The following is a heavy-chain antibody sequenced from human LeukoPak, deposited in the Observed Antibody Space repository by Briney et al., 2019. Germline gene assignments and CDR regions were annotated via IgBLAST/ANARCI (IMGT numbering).Heavy chain of an antibody. CDR2: IYHSGIT. CDR1: GGSMGNGDNY. Sequence: SQTLSLTCTVSGGSMGNGDNYWSWIRQPPGGGLEWIGYIYHSGITYYNPSLKSRVTISLDTSKNQFSLKRRSVTAADTAVYYCARTDLIGSFDLWGRGTLVMVSS. D-gene: IGHD2-8*01. V-gene: IGHV4-30-4*01. CDR3: ARTDLIGSFDL. J-gene: IGHJ2*01.